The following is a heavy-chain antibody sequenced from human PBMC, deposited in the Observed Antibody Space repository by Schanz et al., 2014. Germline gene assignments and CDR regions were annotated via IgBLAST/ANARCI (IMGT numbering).Heavy chain of an antibody. J-gene: IGHJ3*02. Sequence: VQLVESGGDLVQPGGSLRLSCSASGFTLSSYGMHWVRQAPGKGLEWVAFINSDGTKRFYADSVKSRFTISRDNSRNTLYLQMNGLRAEDTAVYYCARVALPGYSSPRDAFDIWGQGTMVTVSS. CDR2: INSDGTKR. D-gene: IGHD5-18*01. CDR1: GFTLSSYG. CDR3: ARVALPGYSSPRDAFDI. V-gene: IGHV3-33*08.